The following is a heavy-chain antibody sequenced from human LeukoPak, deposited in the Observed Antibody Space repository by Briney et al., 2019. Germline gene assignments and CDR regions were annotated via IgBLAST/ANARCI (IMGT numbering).Heavy chain of an antibody. CDR2: IYYSGST. J-gene: IGHJ2*01. V-gene: IGHV4-39*01. Sequence: PSETLSLTRTVSGGSISSSSYYWGWIRQPPGKGLEWIGSIYYSGSTYYNPSLKSRVTISVDTSKNQFSLKLSSVTAADTAVYYCARLKGSSSWYGYWYFDLWGRGTLVTVSS. CDR1: GGSISSSSYY. D-gene: IGHD6-13*01. CDR3: ARLKGSSSWYGYWYFDL.